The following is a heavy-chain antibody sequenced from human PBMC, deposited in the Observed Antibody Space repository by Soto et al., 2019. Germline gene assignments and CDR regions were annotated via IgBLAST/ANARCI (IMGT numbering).Heavy chain of an antibody. CDR2: ISGSGGST. Sequence: GGSLRLYCAASGFTFSSYAMSWVRQAPGKGLEWVSAISGSGGSTYYADSVKGRFTISRDNSKNTLYLQMNSLRAEDTAVYYCASHRRDFWSGYYVYPLDYWGQGTLVTVSS. D-gene: IGHD3-3*01. V-gene: IGHV3-23*01. J-gene: IGHJ4*02. CDR1: GFTFSSYA. CDR3: ASHRRDFWSGYYVYPLDY.